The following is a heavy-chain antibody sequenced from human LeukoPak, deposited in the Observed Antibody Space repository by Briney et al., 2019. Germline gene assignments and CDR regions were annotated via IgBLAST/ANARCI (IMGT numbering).Heavy chain of an antibody. D-gene: IGHD5-18*01. Sequence: SETLSLTCAVYGGPFSGYYWSWIRQPPGKGLEWIGEISHSGSTNYNPSLKSRVTISVDTSKNQFSLKLSSVTAAGTAVYYCALEDTAMASMGYWGQGTLVTVSS. CDR3: ALEDTAMASMGY. J-gene: IGHJ4*02. V-gene: IGHV4-34*01. CDR2: ISHSGST. CDR1: GGPFSGYY.